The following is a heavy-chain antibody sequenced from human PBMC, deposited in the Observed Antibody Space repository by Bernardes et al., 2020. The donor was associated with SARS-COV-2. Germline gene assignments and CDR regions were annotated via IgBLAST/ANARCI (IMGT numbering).Heavy chain of an antibody. Sequence: ASMKVSCKASGYTFTTYAISWVRQAPGQGLEWMGWISVYNGNTNYAQKFQGRVTMTTDTSTSTAYMEVRSLRSDDTAVYYCARRLAVAGLPFDYWGQGTLVTVSS. CDR3: ARRLAVAGLPFDY. V-gene: IGHV1-18*01. CDR1: GYTFTTYA. D-gene: IGHD6-19*01. CDR2: ISVYNGNT. J-gene: IGHJ4*02.